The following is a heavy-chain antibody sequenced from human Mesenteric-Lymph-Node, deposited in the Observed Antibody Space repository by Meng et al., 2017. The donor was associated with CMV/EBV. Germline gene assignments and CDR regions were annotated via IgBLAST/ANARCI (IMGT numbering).Heavy chain of an antibody. CDR3: ARAYSSSNRVDY. V-gene: IGHV4-59*01. CDR2: TYYSGST. Sequence: GSLRLSCTVSGSSISSYYWNWIRQPPGKGLEGIGYTYYSGSTSYNPSLKSRVTISVDTSKSQFSLKLTSVTAADTAVYYCARAYSSSNRVDYWGRGTLVTVSS. J-gene: IGHJ4*02. D-gene: IGHD3-22*01. CDR1: GSSISSYY.